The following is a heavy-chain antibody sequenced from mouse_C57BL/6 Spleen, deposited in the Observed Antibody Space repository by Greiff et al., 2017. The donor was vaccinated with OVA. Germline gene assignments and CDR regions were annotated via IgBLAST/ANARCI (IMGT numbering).Heavy chain of an antibody. Sequence: QVQLQQPGAELVMPGASVKLSCKASGYTFTSYWMHWVKQRPGQGLEWIGEIDPSDSYTNYNQKFKGKSTLTVDKSSSTAYMQLSSQTSEDSAVYYCARDYDSFAYWGQGTLVTVSA. V-gene: IGHV1-69*01. J-gene: IGHJ3*01. CDR2: IDPSDSYT. CDR1: GYTFTSYW. CDR3: ARDYDSFAY. D-gene: IGHD2-4*01.